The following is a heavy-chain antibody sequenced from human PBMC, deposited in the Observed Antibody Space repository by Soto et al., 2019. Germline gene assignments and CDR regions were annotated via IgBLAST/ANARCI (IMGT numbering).Heavy chain of an antibody. CDR3: ARGKFCVCYDYSYYGIYV. CDR2: INPSGGST. Sequence: ASVKVSCKASGYTFTSYYMHWVRQAPGQGLEWMGIINPSGGSTSYAQKFQGRVTMTRDTSTSTGYMELSSLRSDDTAVYYCARGKFCVCYDYSYYGIYVRAQRSTVTVS. V-gene: IGHV1-46*01. D-gene: IGHD5-12*01. CDR1: GYTFTSYY. J-gene: IGHJ6*02.